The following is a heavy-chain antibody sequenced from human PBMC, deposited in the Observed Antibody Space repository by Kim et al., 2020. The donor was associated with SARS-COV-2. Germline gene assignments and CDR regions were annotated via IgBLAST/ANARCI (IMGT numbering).Heavy chain of an antibody. CDR3: ARETNLLVRGVIKRGFGY. J-gene: IGHJ4*02. Sequence: KGRFTISRDNAKNSLYLQMNSLRAEDTAVYYCARETNLLVRGVIKRGFGYWGQGTLVTVSS. V-gene: IGHV3-11*06. D-gene: IGHD3-10*01.